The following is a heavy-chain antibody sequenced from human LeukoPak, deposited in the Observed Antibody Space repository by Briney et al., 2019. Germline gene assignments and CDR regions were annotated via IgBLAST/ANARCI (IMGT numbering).Heavy chain of an antibody. D-gene: IGHD3-3*01. J-gene: IGHJ4*02. CDR2: IYWNDDK. Sequence: SGPTLVNPTQTLTLTCTFSGFSFSTTGVGVGWVRQPPGKALEWLALIYWNDDKRYSPSLKSRLTITKDTSKNQVVLTMTNMDPVDTATYYCAHRLNDFWSGYYDQYYFDYWGQGTLVTVSS. CDR1: GFSFSTTGVG. CDR3: AHRLNDFWSGYYDQYYFDY. V-gene: IGHV2-5*01.